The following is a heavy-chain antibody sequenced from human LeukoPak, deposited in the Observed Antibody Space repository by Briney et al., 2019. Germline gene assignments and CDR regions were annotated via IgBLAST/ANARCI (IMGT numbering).Heavy chain of an antibody. J-gene: IGHJ4*02. Sequence: GGSLRLSCVLSGLTFSDARMSWVRQAPGKGLEWVGRIRNDRITDYAAPVQGRFSISRDNSKNTFYLQMNSLRTEDTGMYLCTWMATIFTVDYWGQGTLVTVSS. V-gene: IGHV3-15*05. D-gene: IGHD5-12*01. CDR1: GLTFSDAR. CDR3: TWMATIFTVDY. CDR2: IRNDRIT.